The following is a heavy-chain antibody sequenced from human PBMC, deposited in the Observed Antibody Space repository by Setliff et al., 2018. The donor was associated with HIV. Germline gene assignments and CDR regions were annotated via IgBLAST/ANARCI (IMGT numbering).Heavy chain of an antibody. V-gene: IGHV4-59*01. J-gene: IGHJ4*02. CDR3: ARAPYRSGWYGVDY. CDR1: GGSISSYY. D-gene: IGHD6-13*01. CDR2: IYYSGSS. Sequence: SETLSLTCTVSGGSISSYYWSWIRQPPGKGLEWIGYIYYSGSSNHNPSLKSRVTISVDTSKNQFSLKLSSVTAADTAVYYCARAPYRSGWYGVDYWGQGTLVTVSS.